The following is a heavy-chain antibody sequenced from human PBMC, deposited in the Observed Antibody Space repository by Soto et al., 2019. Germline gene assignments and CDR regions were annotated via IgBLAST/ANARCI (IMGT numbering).Heavy chain of an antibody. Sequence: SETLSLTCTVSGGSINTFYWSWVRQPAGKGLEWIGRIFSSGSTSFNPSLESRVTMSIDTSKNHFSLKLSSVTAADTAVYYCARSVAADVMGVVAWFDPWGQGNLVTVSS. CDR1: GGSINTFY. D-gene: IGHD2-15*01. V-gene: IGHV4-4*07. CDR3: ARSVAADVMGVVAWFDP. J-gene: IGHJ5*02. CDR2: IFSSGST.